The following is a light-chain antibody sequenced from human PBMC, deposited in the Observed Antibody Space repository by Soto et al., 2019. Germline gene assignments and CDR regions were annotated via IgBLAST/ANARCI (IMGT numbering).Light chain of an antibody. CDR1: QSVSSSY. J-gene: IGKJ2*01. CDR3: QQYGSSPQT. Sequence: EXVLTQSPGTLSLSPGERATLSCRASQSVSSSYLAWYQQKPGQAPRLLIYGASSRATGIPDRFSGSGSGTDFTLTISRLEPEDFAVYYCQQYGSSPQTFGQGTKLEIK. V-gene: IGKV3-20*01. CDR2: GAS.